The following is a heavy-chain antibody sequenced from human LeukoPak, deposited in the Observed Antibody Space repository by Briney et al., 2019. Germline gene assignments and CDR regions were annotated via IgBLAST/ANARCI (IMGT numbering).Heavy chain of an antibody. Sequence: GGSLRLSCTTSGFTFNMYWMSWVRQAPGKGLEWVANIKQDGSEKFYVDSVKGRFIISRDNAKNSVFLQMNSLRAEDTAMYYCARDIDRYYADNWGKGTLVTVSS. D-gene: IGHD3-16*02. V-gene: IGHV3-7*01. CDR3: ARDIDRYYADN. CDR1: GFTFNMYW. J-gene: IGHJ4*02. CDR2: IKQDGSEK.